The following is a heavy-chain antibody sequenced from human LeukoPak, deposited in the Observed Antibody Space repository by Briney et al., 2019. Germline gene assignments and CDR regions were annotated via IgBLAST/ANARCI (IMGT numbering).Heavy chain of an antibody. J-gene: IGHJ4*02. V-gene: IGHV4-59*01. D-gene: IGHD4-23*01. Sequence: SETLSLTCTVSGGSISSYYWSWIRQPPGKGLEWIGYIYYSGSTNYNPSLKSRVTISVETSKNQFSLKLSSVTAADTAVYYCARGVAGGNLFDYWGQGTLVTVSS. CDR3: ARGVAGGNLFDY. CDR2: IYYSGST. CDR1: GGSISSYY.